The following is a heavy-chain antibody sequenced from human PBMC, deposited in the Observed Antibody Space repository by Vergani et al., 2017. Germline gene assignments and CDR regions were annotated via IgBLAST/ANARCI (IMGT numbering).Heavy chain of an antibody. CDR2: ISSSSSTI. J-gene: IGHJ4*02. Sequence: EVQLVESGGGLVQPGGSLRLSCAASGFTFSSYSMNWVRQAPGKGLELVSYISSSSSTIYYADSVKGRFTISRDNAKKSLYLQMNSLRAGDTAVYYCARSDMQQQLVRYYFDYWGQGTLVTVSS. CDR1: GFTFSSYS. V-gene: IGHV3-48*01. D-gene: IGHD6-13*01. CDR3: ARSDMQQQLVRYYFDY.